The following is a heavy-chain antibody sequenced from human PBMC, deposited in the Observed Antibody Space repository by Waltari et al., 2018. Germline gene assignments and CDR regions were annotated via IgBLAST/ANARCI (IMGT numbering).Heavy chain of an antibody. CDR1: GFTFSSYS. CDR3: TTDHGQLGDDYVSMAGFDY. D-gene: IGHD3-16*01. Sequence: EVQLVESGGGLVKPGGSLRLSCAASGFTFSSYSMTWVRQAPGKGLEWVSSISSSSSYIYYADSVKGRFTISRDNAKNSLYLQMNSLRAEDTAVYYCTTDHGQLGDDYVSMAGFDYWGQGTLVTVSS. J-gene: IGHJ4*02. V-gene: IGHV3-21*01. CDR2: ISSSSSYI.